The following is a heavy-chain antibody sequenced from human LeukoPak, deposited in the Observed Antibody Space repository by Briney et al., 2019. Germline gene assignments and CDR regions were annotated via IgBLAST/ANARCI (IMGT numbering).Heavy chain of an antibody. CDR2: INHSGST. Sequence: SETLSLTCAVYGGSFSGYYWSWIRQPPGKGLERIGEINHSGSTNYNPSLKSRVTISVDTSKSQFSLKLSSVTAADTAVYYCARRKTGTMEDYWGQGTLVTVSS. CDR3: ARRKTGTMEDY. D-gene: IGHD1-7*01. CDR1: GGSFSGYY. J-gene: IGHJ4*02. V-gene: IGHV4-34*01.